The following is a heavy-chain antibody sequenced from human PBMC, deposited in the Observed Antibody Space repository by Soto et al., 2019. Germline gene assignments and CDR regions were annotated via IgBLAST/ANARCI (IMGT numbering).Heavy chain of an antibody. CDR1: GFTFSSYS. CDR3: ARDPPVYDYVWGSYRSYGMDV. Sequence: EVQLVESGGGLVKPGGSLRLSCAASGFTFSSYSMNWVRQAPGKGLEWVSPISSSSSYIYYADSVKGRFTISRDNAKNSLYLQMNSLRAEDTAVYYCARDPPVYDYVWGSYRSYGMDVWGQGTTVTVSS. V-gene: IGHV3-21*01. CDR2: ISSSSSYI. J-gene: IGHJ6*02. D-gene: IGHD3-16*02.